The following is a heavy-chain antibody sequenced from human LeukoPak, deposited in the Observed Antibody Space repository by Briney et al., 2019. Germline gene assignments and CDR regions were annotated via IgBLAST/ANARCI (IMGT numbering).Heavy chain of an antibody. Sequence: PGGSLRLSCAASGFNSSIYGMHWVRQAPGKGLEWVTFVRYDQSATVYADSVQGRFAISRDNSKNTVYLQMNSLRVEDTALYFCVKDQGECPGSRCYLRFLEYWGQGTLVIVSS. CDR3: VKDQGECPGSRCYLRFLEY. J-gene: IGHJ4*02. CDR1: GFNSSIYG. CDR2: VRYDQSAT. D-gene: IGHD3-3*01. V-gene: IGHV3-30*02.